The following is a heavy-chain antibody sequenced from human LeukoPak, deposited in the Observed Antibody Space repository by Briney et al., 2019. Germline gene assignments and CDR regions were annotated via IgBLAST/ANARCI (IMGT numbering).Heavy chain of an antibody. J-gene: IGHJ4*02. CDR1: GFTFSRNG. CDR3: AKDIYLKSSITMPGDY. D-gene: IGHD3-10*01. V-gene: IGHV3-23*01. CDR2: ISGSGGNT. Sequence: GGTLRLSCAASGFTFSRNGMTWVRQAPGKGLEWVSAISGSGGNTYYADSVKGRFTISRDNAKNSLYLQMNSLRAEDTALYYCAKDIYLKSSITMPGDYWGQGTLVTVSS.